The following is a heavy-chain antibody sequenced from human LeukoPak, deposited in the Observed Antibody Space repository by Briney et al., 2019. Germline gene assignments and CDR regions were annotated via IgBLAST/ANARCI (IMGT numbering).Heavy chain of an antibody. CDR2: IYQSGST. Sequence: PSETLSLTCAVSGYSITTGRYWGWIRQPPRKGLEWIGSIYQSGSTYYNPSLKSRVTISVDKSKNQFSLNLRSVTAPDTAVYYCARSLSTAGIDYWGQGTLVTVSS. CDR1: GYSITTGRY. D-gene: IGHD2-2*01. CDR3: ARSLSTAGIDY. J-gene: IGHJ4*02. V-gene: IGHV4-38-2*01.